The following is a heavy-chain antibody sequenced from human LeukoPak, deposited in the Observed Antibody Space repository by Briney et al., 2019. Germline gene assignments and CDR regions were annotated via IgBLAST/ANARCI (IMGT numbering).Heavy chain of an antibody. V-gene: IGHV6-1*01. D-gene: IGHD3-10*01. Sequence: SQTLSLTCAISGDSVSSNSAAWNWIRQSPSRGLEWLVRKYYRSKWYNDYAVSVKSRITINPDTSNNQFSLQLNSVTPEDTAVYYCARAGTRLWFGELPDLFDYWGQGTLVTVSS. CDR3: ARAGTRLWFGELPDLFDY. J-gene: IGHJ4*02. CDR2: KYYRSKWYN. CDR1: GDSVSSNSAA.